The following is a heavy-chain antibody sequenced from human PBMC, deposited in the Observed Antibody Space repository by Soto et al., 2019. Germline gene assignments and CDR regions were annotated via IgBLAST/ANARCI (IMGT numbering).Heavy chain of an antibody. CDR1: GGTFSIYA. CDR2: IIPIFGTA. Sequence: SVKVSCKASGGTFSIYAISCVLQSPLQWLEWMGGIIPIFGTANYAQKFQGRVTITADESTSTAYMGLSSLRSEDTAVYYCAASRGNYYDSSGYYPYDAFDIWGQGTMVTVSS. D-gene: IGHD3-22*01. CDR3: AASRGNYYDSSGYYPYDAFDI. J-gene: IGHJ3*02. V-gene: IGHV1-69*13.